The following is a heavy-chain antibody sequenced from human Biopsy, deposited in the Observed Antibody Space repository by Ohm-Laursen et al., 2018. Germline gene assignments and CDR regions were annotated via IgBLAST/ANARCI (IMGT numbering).Heavy chain of an antibody. CDR2: NIPILGTG. V-gene: IGHV1-69*06. CDR1: GGTFSNYG. J-gene: IGHJ1*01. Sequence: SVKVSCNAPGGTFSNYGVNWVRQAPGQGLEWLGGNIPILGTGNYAQKFQDRVTVAADTSTSTATMELRSLRSDDTAVYYCATKLAGYFHHWGQGTLVIVSS. CDR3: ATKLAGYFHH.